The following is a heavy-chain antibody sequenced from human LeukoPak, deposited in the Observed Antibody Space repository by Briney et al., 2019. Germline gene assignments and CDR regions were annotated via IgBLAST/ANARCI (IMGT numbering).Heavy chain of an antibody. V-gene: IGHV5-51*01. D-gene: IGHD5-12*01. CDR1: GFSFTSYW. CDR2: IYPGDSDT. J-gene: IGHJ4*02. CDR3: ARLGGYSGYDSVLDY. Sequence: GESLKISCKGSGFSFTSYWIGWVRQMPGKGLERMGIIYPGDSDTRYSPSFQGQVTISADKSISTAYLQWSSLKASDTATYYCARLGGYSGYDSVLDYWGQGTLVTVSS.